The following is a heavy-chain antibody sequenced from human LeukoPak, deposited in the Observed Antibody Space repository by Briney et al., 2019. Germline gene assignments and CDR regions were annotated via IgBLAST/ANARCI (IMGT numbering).Heavy chain of an antibody. D-gene: IGHD1-26*01. CDR1: GFTFDDYA. V-gene: IGHV3-43D*04. CDR2: ISWDGGSP. CDR3: AKGWESVGGSAHFDY. J-gene: IGHJ4*02. Sequence: PGGSLRLSCAASGFTFDDYAMHWVRHAPGKGLEWGSLISWDGGSPYYADSLKGRFSISRDNSKNSLYLQMSSLRAEDTALYYCAKGWESVGGSAHFDYWGQGTLVTVSS.